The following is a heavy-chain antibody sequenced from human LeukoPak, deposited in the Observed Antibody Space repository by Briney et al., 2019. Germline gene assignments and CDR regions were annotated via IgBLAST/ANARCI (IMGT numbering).Heavy chain of an antibody. Sequence: PSETLSLTCAVSGGSISSSNWWSWVRQPPGKGLEWIGEIYHSGSTNYNPSLKSRVTISVDTSKNQFSLKLSSVTAADTAVYYCARDNGSPGDYYYGMDVWGQGTTVTVSS. CDR2: IYHSGST. CDR1: GGSISSSNW. CDR3: ARDNGSPGDYYYGMDV. D-gene: IGHD3-10*01. V-gene: IGHV4-4*02. J-gene: IGHJ6*02.